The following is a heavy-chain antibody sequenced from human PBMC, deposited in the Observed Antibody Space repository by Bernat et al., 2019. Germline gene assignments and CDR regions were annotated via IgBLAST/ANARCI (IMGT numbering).Heavy chain of an antibody. D-gene: IGHD1-26*01. CDR2: IKSKTHGTTT. CDR3: TTDGGRYWFDT. J-gene: IGHJ5*02. Sequence: EVQLVESGGGLVKPGGSLRLSCAASNFTFNNAWMNWVRQAPGKGLEWVCRIKSKTHGTTTDYAAPVKGSFTISRDDSKNTLYLQMNSLTAEDTAVYFCTTDGGRYWFDTWGQGTLVTVSS. CDR1: NFTFNNAW. V-gene: IGHV3-15*07.